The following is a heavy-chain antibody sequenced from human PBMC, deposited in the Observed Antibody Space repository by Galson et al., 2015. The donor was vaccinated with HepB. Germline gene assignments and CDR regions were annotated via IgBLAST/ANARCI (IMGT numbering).Heavy chain of an antibody. Sequence: SVKVSCKASGYIFTTFSVAWVRQAPGQGLEWMGWITANNRNRNYAQKFQDRLNLTTDTSTNTVHMELRSLRSDDTAVYYCVRDRPDSGYEYWGQGTLITVSS. CDR1: GYIFTTFS. V-gene: IGHV1-18*04. D-gene: IGHD5-12*01. CDR3: VRDRPDSGYEY. CDR2: ITANNRNR. J-gene: IGHJ4*02.